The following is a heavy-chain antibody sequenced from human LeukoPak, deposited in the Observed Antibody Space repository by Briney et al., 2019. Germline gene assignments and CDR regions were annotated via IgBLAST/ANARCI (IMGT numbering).Heavy chain of an antibody. Sequence: GASVKVSCKASGYTFTGYYMHWVRQAPVQGLEWMGRINPNSGGTNYAQKFQGRVTMTRDTSISTAYMELSRLRSDDTAVYYCARDGEVDSAINWFDPWGQGTLVTVSS. CDR1: GYTFTGYY. V-gene: IGHV1-2*06. D-gene: IGHD5-18*01. CDR2: INPNSGGT. CDR3: ARDGEVDSAINWFDP. J-gene: IGHJ5*02.